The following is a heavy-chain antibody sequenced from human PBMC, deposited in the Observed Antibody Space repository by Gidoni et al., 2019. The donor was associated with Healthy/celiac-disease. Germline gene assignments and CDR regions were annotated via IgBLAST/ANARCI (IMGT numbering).Heavy chain of an antibody. CDR1: GFTFDDYA. Sequence: EVQLVESGGGLVQPGRSLRLSCAASGFTFDDYAMHWVRQAPGKGLEWVSGISWNSGSIGYADSVKGRFTISRDNAKNSLYLQMNSLRAEDTALYYCAKVGGIAAAGSVYWGQGTLVTVSS. CDR2: ISWNSGSI. J-gene: IGHJ4*02. CDR3: AKVGGIAAAGSVY. V-gene: IGHV3-9*01. D-gene: IGHD6-13*01.